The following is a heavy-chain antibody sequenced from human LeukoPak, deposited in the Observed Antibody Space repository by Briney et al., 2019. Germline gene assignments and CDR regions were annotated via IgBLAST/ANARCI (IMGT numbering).Heavy chain of an antibody. V-gene: IGHV3-74*01. CDR1: GFTFSSYW. J-gene: IGHJ4*02. CDR3: ARVDSSGWYPFDY. Sequence: GGSLRLSCAASGFTFSSYWMHWVRQAPGKGLVWVSRINSDGSSTSYADSVKGRFTISRDNAKNTLHLQMNSLRAEDTAVYYCARVDSSGWYPFDYWGQGTLVTVSS. CDR2: INSDGSST. D-gene: IGHD6-19*01.